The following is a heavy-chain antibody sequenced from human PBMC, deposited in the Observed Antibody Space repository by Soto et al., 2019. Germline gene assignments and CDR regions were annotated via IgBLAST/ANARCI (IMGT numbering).Heavy chain of an antibody. D-gene: IGHD5-18*01. J-gene: IGHJ4*02. CDR3: AREDTTMVTLDC. V-gene: IGHV3-30-3*01. CDR1: RFTFSNYA. Sequence: QVQLVESGGGVVQPGRPLRLSCAASRFTFSNYAMHWVRQAPGKGLEWVAVISYDGSNKYYADSVKGRFTISRDNSKNTLSLQMSSLTAEETAVYYCAREDTTMVTLDCWGQGTLVTVSS. CDR2: ISYDGSNK.